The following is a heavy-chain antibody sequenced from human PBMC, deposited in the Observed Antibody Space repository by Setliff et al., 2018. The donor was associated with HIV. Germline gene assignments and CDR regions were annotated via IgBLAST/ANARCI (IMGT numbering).Heavy chain of an antibody. J-gene: IGHJ4*02. V-gene: IGHV1-2*02. CDR3: ASPYENNSGPDY. CDR1: GFTFTGYY. CDR2: INPNNGDT. D-gene: IGHD7-27*01. Sequence: GASVKVSCKPSGFTFTGYYLHWVRQAPGQGLEWMGWINPNNGDTNYEQRFQGRVTMTRDTSITTVYMFLNRLTPGDTAVYYCASPYENNSGPDYWGQGTPVTVSS.